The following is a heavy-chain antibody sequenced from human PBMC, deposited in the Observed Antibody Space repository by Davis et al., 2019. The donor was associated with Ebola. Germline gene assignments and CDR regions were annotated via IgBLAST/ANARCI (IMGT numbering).Heavy chain of an antibody. Sequence: GESLKISCAASGFPFSSYAMHWVRQAPGKGLEWVAVISYDGSNKYYADSVKGRFTISRDNSKNTLYLQMNSLRAEDTAVYYCARAHCSGTSCLGDYWGQGSLVTVSS. V-gene: IGHV3-30-3*01. D-gene: IGHD2-2*01. J-gene: IGHJ4*02. CDR1: GFPFSSYA. CDR3: ARAHCSGTSCLGDY. CDR2: ISYDGSNK.